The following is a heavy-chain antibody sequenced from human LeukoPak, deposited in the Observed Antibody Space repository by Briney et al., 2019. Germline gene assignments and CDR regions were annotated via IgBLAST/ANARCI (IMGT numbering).Heavy chain of an antibody. Sequence: GGCLRLSCAASGSTFSSNAENWVREAPGKGLEWVSGITGSGDSTYYADSVKGRFTISRDNSKNTVYLQMNSLRVEDTAVYHCGKERYGSSSVVDYWGHGTLVTVSS. D-gene: IGHD6-6*01. CDR3: GKERYGSSSVVDY. CDR2: ITGSGDST. J-gene: IGHJ4*01. CDR1: GSTFSSNA. V-gene: IGHV3-23*01.